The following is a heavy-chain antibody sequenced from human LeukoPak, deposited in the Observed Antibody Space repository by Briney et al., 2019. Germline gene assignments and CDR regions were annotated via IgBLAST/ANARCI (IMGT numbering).Heavy chain of an antibody. Sequence: PGGSLRLSCAASGFTFSDYYMSWIRQAPGKGLEWVSYISSSGSTLYYADSVKGRFTISRDNAKNSLYLQMNSLRAEDTAVYYCARGSGTNSWSGYYTGFDYWGQGTLVTVSS. J-gene: IGHJ4*02. CDR2: ISSSGSTL. CDR3: ARGSGTNSWSGYYTGFDY. V-gene: IGHV3-11*04. CDR1: GFTFSDYY. D-gene: IGHD3-3*01.